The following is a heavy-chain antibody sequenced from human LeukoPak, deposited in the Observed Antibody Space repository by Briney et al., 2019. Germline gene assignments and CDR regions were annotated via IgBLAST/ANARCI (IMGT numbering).Heavy chain of an antibody. J-gene: IGHJ5*02. CDR1: GYTFTGYY. CDR2: INPNSGGT. D-gene: IGHD3-22*01. V-gene: IGHV1-2*02. Sequence: ASVKVSCKASGYTFTGYYMHWVRQAPGQGLEWMGWINPNSGGTNYAQKLQGRVTMTTDTSTSTAYMELRGLRSDDTAVYYCARDDSSGYYNWFDPWGQGTLVTVSS. CDR3: ARDDSSGYYNWFDP.